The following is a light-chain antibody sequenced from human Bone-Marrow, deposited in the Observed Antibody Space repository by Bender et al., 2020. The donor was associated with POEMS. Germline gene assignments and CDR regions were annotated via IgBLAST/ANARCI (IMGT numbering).Light chain of an antibody. J-gene: IGLJ1*01. CDR2: SSH. CDR3: ASYTSRSLFV. CDR1: SSNIGAHA. V-gene: IGLV1-44*01. Sequence: QSVLTQPPSASGTPGQRVTISCSGGSSNIGAHAVNWYQHLPGTAPKLLIYSSHRRPSEVPDRFSGSRSGTSASLAISGLQSEDEAEYYCASYTSRSLFVFGSGTNVNVL.